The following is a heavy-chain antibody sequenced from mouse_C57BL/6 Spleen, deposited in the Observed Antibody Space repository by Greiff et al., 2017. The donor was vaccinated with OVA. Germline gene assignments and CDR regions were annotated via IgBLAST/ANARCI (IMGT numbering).Heavy chain of an antibody. CDR3: ARDRPGTWFAY. Sequence: DVKLVESGGGLVKPGGSLKLSCAASGFTFSSYAMSWVRQTPEKRLEWVATISDGGSYTYYPDNVKGRFTISRDNAKNNLYLQMSHLKSEDTAMYYCARDRPGTWFAYWGQGTLVTVSA. V-gene: IGHV5-4*01. D-gene: IGHD4-1*01. CDR1: GFTFSSYA. CDR2: ISDGGSYT. J-gene: IGHJ3*01.